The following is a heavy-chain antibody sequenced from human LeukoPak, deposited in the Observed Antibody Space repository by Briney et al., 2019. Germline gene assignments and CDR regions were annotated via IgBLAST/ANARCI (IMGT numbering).Heavy chain of an antibody. CDR2: INHSGST. V-gene: IGHV4-34*01. D-gene: IGHD3-22*01. Sequence: SETLSLTCAVYGGSFSGYYWSWIRQPPGKGLEWIGEINHSGSTNYNPSLKSRVTISVDTSKNQFSLKLSSVTAADTAVYYCARGDGIGGYYYNGMDVWGQGTTVTVSS. J-gene: IGHJ6*02. CDR1: GGSFSGYY. CDR3: ARGDGIGGYYYNGMDV.